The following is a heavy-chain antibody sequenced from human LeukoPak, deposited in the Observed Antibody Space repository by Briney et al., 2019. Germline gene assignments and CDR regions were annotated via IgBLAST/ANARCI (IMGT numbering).Heavy chain of an antibody. CDR1: GYTFTSYG. CDR2: ISAYNGNT. D-gene: IGHD6-19*01. J-gene: IGHJ6*02. V-gene: IGHV1-18*01. Sequence: ASVKVSCKASGYTFTSYGISWVRQAPGQGLEWMGWISAYNGNTNYAQKLQGRVTITTDTSTSTAYMELRSLRSDDTAVYYCAREGRGYSSGWTNYYYYGMDVWGQGTTVTVSS. CDR3: AREGRGYSSGWTNYYYYGMDV.